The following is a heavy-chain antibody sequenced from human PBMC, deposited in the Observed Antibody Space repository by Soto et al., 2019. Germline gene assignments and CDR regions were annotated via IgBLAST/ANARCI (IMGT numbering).Heavy chain of an antibody. J-gene: IGHJ5*02. CDR3: ARGARGGVERWFDP. CDR1: GFTVSSNY. CDR2: IYSGGST. V-gene: IGHV3-53*04. D-gene: IGHD3-10*01. Sequence: EVQLVESGGGLVQPGGSLRLSCAASGFTVSSNYMSWVRQAPGKGLEWVSVIYSGGSTYYADSVKGRFTISRHKSKNTLYLQMNSLRAEDTAVYYCARGARGGVERWFDPWGQGTLVTVSS.